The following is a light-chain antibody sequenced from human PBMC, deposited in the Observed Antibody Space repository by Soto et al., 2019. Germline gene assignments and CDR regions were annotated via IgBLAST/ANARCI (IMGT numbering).Light chain of an antibody. J-gene: IGKJ1*01. CDR3: QQYGSSPRT. CDR1: QSVYNN. V-gene: IGKV3-15*01. CDR2: GAS. Sequence: EIVMTQSPATLSVSPGERATLSCRASQSVYNNLAWYQQKPGQAPRLLIYGASTRATGIPARFSGSGSGTDFTLTISRLEPEDFAVYYCQQYGSSPRTFGQGTKV.